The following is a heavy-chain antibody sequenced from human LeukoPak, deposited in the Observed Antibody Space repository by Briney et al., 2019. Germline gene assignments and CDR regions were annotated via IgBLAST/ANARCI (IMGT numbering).Heavy chain of an antibody. CDR3: ARDWDGTFYFDN. V-gene: IGHV4-59*01. CDR2: IYYSGST. J-gene: IGHJ4*02. CDR1: GGSIRSYH. D-gene: IGHD1-1*01. Sequence: SETLSLTCTVSGGSIRSYHWNWIRQPPGKGLEWIGYIYYSGSTNYNPSLKSRVTISLDRSKNQFSLRLSSVTAADTAVYYCARDWDGTFYFDNWGQGTLVSVSS.